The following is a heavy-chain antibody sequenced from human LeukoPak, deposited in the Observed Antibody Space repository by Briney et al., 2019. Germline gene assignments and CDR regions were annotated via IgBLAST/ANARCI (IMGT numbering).Heavy chain of an antibody. J-gene: IGHJ4*02. CDR1: GGSFSGYY. CDR2: INHSGST. Sequence: SETLSLTCAVYGGSFSGYYWSWIRQPPGKGLEWIGEINHSGSTNYNPSLKSRVTISVDTSKNQFSLKLSSVTAANTAEYYCARHRVYGSGSLFDYWGQGTLVTVSS. D-gene: IGHD3-10*01. V-gene: IGHV4-34*01. CDR3: ARHRVYGSGSLFDY.